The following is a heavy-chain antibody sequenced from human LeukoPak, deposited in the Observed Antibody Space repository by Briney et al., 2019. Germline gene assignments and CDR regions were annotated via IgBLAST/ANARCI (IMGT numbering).Heavy chain of an antibody. CDR1: GGTFSSYA. CDR3: ARGNCSGGSCYPSTEYFQH. V-gene: IGHV1-18*01. D-gene: IGHD2-15*01. CDR2: ISAYNGNT. Sequence: ASVKVSCKASGGTFSSYAISWVRQAPGQGLEWMGWISAYNGNTNYAQKLQGRVTMTTDTSTSTAYMELRSLRSDDTAVYYCARGNCSGGSCYPSTEYFQHWGQGTLVTVSS. J-gene: IGHJ1*01.